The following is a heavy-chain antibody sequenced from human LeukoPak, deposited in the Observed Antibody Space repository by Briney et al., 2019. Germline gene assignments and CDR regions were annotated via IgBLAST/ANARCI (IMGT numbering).Heavy chain of an antibody. V-gene: IGHV4-39*01. Sequence: SETLSLTCTVSGGSISSSSYYWGWLRQPPGKGLERIGSIYYSGSTYYNPSLKSRVTISVDTSKNQFSLKLSSVTAADTAVYYCARHIGRSGFRAGAFDIWGQGTMVTVSS. CDR2: IYYSGST. J-gene: IGHJ3*02. CDR3: ARHIGRSGFRAGAFDI. D-gene: IGHD3-10*01. CDR1: GGSISSSSYY.